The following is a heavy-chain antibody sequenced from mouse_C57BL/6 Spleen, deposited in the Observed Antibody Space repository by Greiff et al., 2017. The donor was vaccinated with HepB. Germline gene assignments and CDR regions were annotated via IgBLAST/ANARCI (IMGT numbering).Heavy chain of an antibody. CDR1: GFTFSDYG. D-gene: IGHD2-5*01. J-gene: IGHJ1*03. CDR3: ARAYYSNYAYFDV. V-gene: IGHV5-17*01. Sequence: EVKLMESGGGLVKPGGSLKLSCAASGFTFSDYGMHWVRQAPEKGLEWVAYISSGSSTIYYADTVKGRFTISRDNAKNTLFLQMTSLRSEDTAMYYCARAYYSNYAYFDVWGTGTTVTVSS. CDR2: ISSGSSTI.